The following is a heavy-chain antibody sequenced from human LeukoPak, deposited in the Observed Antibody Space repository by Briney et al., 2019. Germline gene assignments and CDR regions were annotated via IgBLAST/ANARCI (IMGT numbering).Heavy chain of an antibody. Sequence: PSVTLSLTCTVSGGSISSGSYYWSWIRQPAGKGLEWIGRIYTSGSTNYNPSLKSRVTISVDTSKNQFSLKLSSVTAADTAVYYCARVSGYPLTSDVWGQGTTVTVSS. V-gene: IGHV4-61*02. CDR1: GGSISSGSYY. CDR3: ARVSGYPLTSDV. CDR2: IYTSGST. J-gene: IGHJ6*02. D-gene: IGHD1-1*01.